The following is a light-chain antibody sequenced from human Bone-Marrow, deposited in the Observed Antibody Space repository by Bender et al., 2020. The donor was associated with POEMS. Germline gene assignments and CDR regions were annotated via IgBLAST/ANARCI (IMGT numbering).Light chain of an antibody. CDR2: EVS. V-gene: IGLV2-8*01. CDR3: GSYAGNDNFV. CDR1: SSDVGAYKY. Sequence: QSALAQPASVSGSPGQSVTISCTGTSSDVGAYKYVSWYQQHPGKAPKLMISEVSKRPSGVPDCFSGSKSGNTASLTVSGLQAEDEADYYCGSYAGNDNFVFGTGTKVTVL. J-gene: IGLJ1*01.